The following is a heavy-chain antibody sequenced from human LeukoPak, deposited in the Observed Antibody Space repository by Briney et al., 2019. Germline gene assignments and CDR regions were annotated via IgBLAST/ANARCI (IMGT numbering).Heavy chain of an antibody. CDR3: ARLPVVPAAIIYYYYYYMDV. J-gene: IGHJ6*03. D-gene: IGHD2-2*01. V-gene: IGHV3-48*01. Sequence: GGPLRLSCAASGFTFSSYSMNWVRQAPGKGLEWVSYISSSSSTIYYADSVKGRFTISRDNAKNSLYLQMNSLRAEDTAVYYCARLPVVPAAIIYYYYYYMDVWGKGTTATVSS. CDR2: ISSSSSTI. CDR1: GFTFSSYS.